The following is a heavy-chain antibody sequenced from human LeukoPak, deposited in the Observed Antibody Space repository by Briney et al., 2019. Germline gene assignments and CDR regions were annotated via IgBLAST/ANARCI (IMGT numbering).Heavy chain of an antibody. Sequence: NTSETLSLTCTVPGGSISSSSYYWGWIRQPPGKGLEWIGSIYYSGSTYYNPSLKSRVTISVDTSKNQFSLKLSSVTAADTAVYYCATLGRNWFDPWGQGTLVTVSS. V-gene: IGHV4-39*01. D-gene: IGHD1-26*01. CDR3: ATLGRNWFDP. CDR1: GGSISSSSYY. J-gene: IGHJ5*02. CDR2: IYYSGST.